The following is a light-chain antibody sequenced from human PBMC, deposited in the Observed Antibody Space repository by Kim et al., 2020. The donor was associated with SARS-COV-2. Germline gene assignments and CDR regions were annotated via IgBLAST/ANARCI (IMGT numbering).Light chain of an antibody. CDR3: NSRESSGNHWV. V-gene: IGLV3-19*01. Sequence: SSELTQDPAVSVALGQTVRITCQGDSLRSYYASWYQQKPGQAPVLVIYGKNNRPSGIPDRFSGSSSGNTASLTITGAQAEDEADYYCNSRESSGNHWVFGGGTQLTVL. CDR1: SLRSYY. CDR2: GKN. J-gene: IGLJ3*02.